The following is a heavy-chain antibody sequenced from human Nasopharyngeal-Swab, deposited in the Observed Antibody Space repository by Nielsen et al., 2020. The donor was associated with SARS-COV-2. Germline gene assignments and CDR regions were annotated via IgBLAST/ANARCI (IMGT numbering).Heavy chain of an antibody. V-gene: IGHV1-69*01. Sequence: WVRQAPGQGLEWMGGIIPIFGTANYAQKFQGRVTITADGSMSTAYMELSSLRSEDTAVYYCARDQRRGYSGYDHTYFDYWGQGTLVTVSS. CDR3: ARDQRRGYSGYDHTYFDY. J-gene: IGHJ4*02. D-gene: IGHD5-12*01. CDR2: IIPIFGTA.